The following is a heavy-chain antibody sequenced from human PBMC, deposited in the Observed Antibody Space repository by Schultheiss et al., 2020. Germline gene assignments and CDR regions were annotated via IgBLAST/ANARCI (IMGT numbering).Heavy chain of an antibody. V-gene: IGHV3-11*01. CDR2: ISPDSTTI. Sequence: GGSLRLSGTASGFTFSDHYMTWIRQAPGKGLEWVSYISPDSTTIYYADSVKGRFTISRDNAKNSLYLQMNSLRAEDTAVYYCARGVVVAVYYFDYWGQGTLVTVSS. CDR1: GFTFSDHY. D-gene: IGHD2-15*01. J-gene: IGHJ4*02. CDR3: ARGVVVAVYYFDY.